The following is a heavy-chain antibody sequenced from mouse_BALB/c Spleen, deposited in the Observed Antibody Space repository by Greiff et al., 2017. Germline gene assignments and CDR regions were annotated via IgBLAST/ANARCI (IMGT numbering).Heavy chain of an antibody. Sequence: VQLKQSGPELVKPWASVKMSCKASGYTFTSYVMHWVKQKPGQGLEWIGYINPYNDGTKYNEKFKGKATLTSDKSSSTAYMELSSLTSEDSAVYYCARSIYYGSMDYWGQGTSVTVSS. J-gene: IGHJ4*01. CDR1: GYTFTSYV. D-gene: IGHD2-2*01. CDR2: INPYNDGT. CDR3: ARSIYYGSMDY. V-gene: IGHV1-14*01.